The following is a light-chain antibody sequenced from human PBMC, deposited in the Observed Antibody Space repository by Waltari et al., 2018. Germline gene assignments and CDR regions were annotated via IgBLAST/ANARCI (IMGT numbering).Light chain of an antibody. CDR3: YSRDSSLYRV. V-gene: IGLV3-10*01. J-gene: IGLJ3*02. CDR1: PSPNNF. CDR2: EDN. Sequence: SYEVTQPPSVSVSPGQPARNTCSGNPSPNNFLCWYQQKSGQAPVLVIYEDNKRPSEIPERFSGSNTGTMATLTISGAQVEDEADYYCYSRDSSLYRVFGGGTKLTVL.